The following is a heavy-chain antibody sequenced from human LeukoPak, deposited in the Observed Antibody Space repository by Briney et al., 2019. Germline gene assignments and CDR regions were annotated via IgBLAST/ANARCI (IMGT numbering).Heavy chain of an antibody. CDR1: GYSFTSYW. CDR2: IYPGDSDT. D-gene: IGHD6-19*01. J-gene: IGHJ4*02. Sequence: GESLEISCKGSGYSFTSYWIGWVRQMPGKGLEWMGIIYPGDSDTRYSPSFQGQVTISANKSISTAYLQWSSLKASDTAMYYSARTSGWYVYYFDYWGQGTLVTVSS. CDR3: ARTSGWYVYYFDY. V-gene: IGHV5-51*01.